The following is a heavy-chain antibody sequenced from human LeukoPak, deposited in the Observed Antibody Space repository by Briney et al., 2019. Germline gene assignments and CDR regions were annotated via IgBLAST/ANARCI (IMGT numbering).Heavy chain of an antibody. J-gene: IGHJ4*02. CDR3: ARDKYGSGISPADY. CDR2: ISYDGSNK. Sequence: GGSLRLSCAASGFTFIIYAMLWVSQALGKGLGWVAVISYDGSNKYYADSVKGRFTISRDNSKNTLYLQMNSLRAGDTAVYYCARDKYGSGISPADYWGQGTLVTVSS. D-gene: IGHD3-10*01. V-gene: IGHV3-30-3*01. CDR1: GFTFIIYA.